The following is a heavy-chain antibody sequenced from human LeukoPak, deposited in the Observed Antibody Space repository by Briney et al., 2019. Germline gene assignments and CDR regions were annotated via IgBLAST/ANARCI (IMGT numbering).Heavy chain of an antibody. CDR3: ARDQNYYGSGSYGPEY. V-gene: IGHV4-38-2*02. CDR1: GYSLTSGYY. D-gene: IGHD3-10*01. Sequence: PSETLSLTCTVSGYSLTSGYYWGWIRQPPGKGLEWIGCIYPSGSNFYNPSLKSRVTISVDPSKIQFSLKLSSVTAADTAVYYCARDQNYYGSGSYGPEYWGQGILVTVSS. J-gene: IGHJ4*02. CDR2: IYPSGSN.